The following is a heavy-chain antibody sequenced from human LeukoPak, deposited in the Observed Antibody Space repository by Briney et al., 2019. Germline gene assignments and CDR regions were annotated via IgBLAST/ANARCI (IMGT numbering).Heavy chain of an antibody. V-gene: IGHV4-59*01. D-gene: IGHD5-24*01. CDR2: ISYSGST. CDR3: AARGDGYNNWYFDL. J-gene: IGHJ2*01. CDR1: GGSISTYY. Sequence: SETLSLTCTVSGGSISTYYWSWIRQPPGKGLEWIGYISYSGSTNYNPSLKSRVTISLDTSKNQFSLNLSSVTAADTAVYYCAARGDGYNNWYFDLWGRGTLVTVSS.